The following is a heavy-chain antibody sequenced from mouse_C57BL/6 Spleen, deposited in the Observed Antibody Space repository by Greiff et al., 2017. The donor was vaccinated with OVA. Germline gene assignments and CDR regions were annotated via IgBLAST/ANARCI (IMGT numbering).Heavy chain of an antibody. D-gene: IGHD1-1*01. Sequence: VQLQQPGTELVKPGASVKLSCKASGYTFTSYWMHWVKQRPGQGLEWIGNINPSNGGTNYNEKFKSKATLTVDKSSSTAYMQLSSLTSADSAVYYCARWTTVVATPCYYAMDYWGQGTSVTVSS. V-gene: IGHV1-53*01. CDR1: GYTFTSYW. CDR3: ARWTTVVATPCYYAMDY. J-gene: IGHJ4*01. CDR2: INPSNGGT.